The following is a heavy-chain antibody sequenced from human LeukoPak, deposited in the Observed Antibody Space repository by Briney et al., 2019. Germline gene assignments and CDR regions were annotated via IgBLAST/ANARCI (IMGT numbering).Heavy chain of an antibody. CDR2: IRYDGSNK. Sequence: PGGSLRLSCAASGFTFSSYGMHWVRQAPGKGLEWVAFIRYDGSNKYYADSVKGRFTISRDNSKNTLYLQMNSLRAEDTAVYYCARELGMTPLGFDYWGQGTLVTVSS. J-gene: IGHJ4*02. V-gene: IGHV3-30*02. CDR1: GFTFSSYG. CDR3: ARELGMTPLGFDY. D-gene: IGHD7-27*01.